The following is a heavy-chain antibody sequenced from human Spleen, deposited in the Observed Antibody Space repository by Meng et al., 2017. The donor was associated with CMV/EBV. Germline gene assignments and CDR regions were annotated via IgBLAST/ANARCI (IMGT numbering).Heavy chain of an antibody. Sequence: GESLKISCAASGFTFSSYSMNWVRQAPGKGLEWVSSISSSSSYIYYADSVKGRFTISRDNAKNSLYLQMNSLRAEDTAFFYCARDVSRYSGDYYYGMDVWGQGTTVTVSS. D-gene: IGHD1-26*01. J-gene: IGHJ6*02. CDR3: ARDVSRYSGDYYYGMDV. V-gene: IGHV3-21*04. CDR2: ISSSSSYI. CDR1: GFTFSSYS.